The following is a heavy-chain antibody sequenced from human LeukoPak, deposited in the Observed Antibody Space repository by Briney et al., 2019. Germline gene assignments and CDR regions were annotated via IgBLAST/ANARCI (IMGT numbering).Heavy chain of an antibody. J-gene: IGHJ4*02. CDR3: ARSYHGYSPQDY. CDR2: IDHSGST. CDR1: GGSFSGYY. Sequence: PSETLSLTCAVYGGSFSGYYWSWIRQPPGKGLEWIGEIDHSGSTKYNPSLKSRVTISVDTSKNQFSLKLTSVTAEDTAVYYCARSYHGYSPQDYWGQGTLVTVSS. V-gene: IGHV4-34*01. D-gene: IGHD5-12*01.